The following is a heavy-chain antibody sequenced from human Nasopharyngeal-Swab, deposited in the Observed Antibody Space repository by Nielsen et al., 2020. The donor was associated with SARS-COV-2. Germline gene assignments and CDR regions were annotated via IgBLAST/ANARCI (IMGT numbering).Heavy chain of an antibody. CDR3: ARIRSSGWYPFDLDY. J-gene: IGHJ4*02. D-gene: IGHD6-19*01. V-gene: IGHV3-30*04. CDR1: GFTFSSYV. Sequence: GESLKISCAASGFTFSSYVIHWVRQAPGKGLEWVAFMSYDGTNTYYADSVKGRFTISRDNSKNTVYLQMNSLRADDTAEYYCARIRSSGWYPFDLDYWGQGTLVTVSS. CDR2: MSYDGTNT.